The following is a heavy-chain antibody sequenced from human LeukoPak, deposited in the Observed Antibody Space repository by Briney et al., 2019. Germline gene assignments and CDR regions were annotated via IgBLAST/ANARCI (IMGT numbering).Heavy chain of an antibody. CDR1: GFTFSRYG. D-gene: IGHD2-2*01. Sequence: GRSLRLSCAASGFTFSRYGMHWVRQAPGKGLEWVAVIWYDGSNKYYADSVKGRFTISRDNSKNTLYLQMNSLRAEDTAVYYCARVSYPGSSTSCPPGYWGQGTLVTVSS. CDR3: ARVSYPGSSTSCPPGY. CDR2: IWYDGSNK. V-gene: IGHV3-33*01. J-gene: IGHJ4*02.